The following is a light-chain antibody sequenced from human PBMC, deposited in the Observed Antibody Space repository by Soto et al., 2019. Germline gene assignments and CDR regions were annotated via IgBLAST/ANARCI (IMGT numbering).Light chain of an antibody. CDR3: QHHSNWPTIT. CDR1: QTISNTF. J-gene: IGKJ5*01. Sequence: EIVLTQSPGTLSLSPGERATLSCRASQTISNTFLAWYQQRPGQAPRLLIYGASGRAAGIPDRFSGSGSGTEFTLSISSLQHEDFAVYYCQHHSNWPTITFGQGTRLEIK. V-gene: IGKV3D-20*02. CDR2: GAS.